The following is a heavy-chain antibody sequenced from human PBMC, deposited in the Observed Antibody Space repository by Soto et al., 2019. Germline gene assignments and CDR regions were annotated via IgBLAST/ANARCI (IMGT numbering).Heavy chain of an antibody. CDR2: ISTYNGNT. CDR1: GYTFTSYG. CDR3: VRDGVGATTVDY. Sequence: QVQLVQSGIEVKKSGASVKVSCKASGYTFTSYGISWVRQAPGQGLEWMGWISTYNGNTNYAQNLQGRVTMTTDTSTSTVYMELWSLGSDDSAVYYCVRDGVGATTVDYWGRGTLVTVSS. J-gene: IGHJ4*02. D-gene: IGHD1-26*01. V-gene: IGHV1-18*01.